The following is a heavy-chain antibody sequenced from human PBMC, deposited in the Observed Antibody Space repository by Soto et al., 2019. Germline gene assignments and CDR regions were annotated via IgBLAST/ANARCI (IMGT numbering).Heavy chain of an antibody. D-gene: IGHD3-10*01. V-gene: IGHV3-7*05. CDR2: IKQDGSEK. J-gene: IGHJ4*02. CDR1: GFNFSSYW. CDR3: ARDREYFDY. Sequence: EVQLVESGGGLVQPRGSLRISCAASGFNFSSYWMSWVRQAPGKGLEWVANIKQDGSEKYYVDSVKGRFTISRDNAKNSLHLQMNSLRAEDTAVYYCARDREYFDYWGQGTLVTVSS.